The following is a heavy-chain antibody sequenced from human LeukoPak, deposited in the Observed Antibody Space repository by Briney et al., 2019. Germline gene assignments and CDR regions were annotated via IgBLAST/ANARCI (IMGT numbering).Heavy chain of an antibody. CDR1: GFTFSSYA. Sequence: PGGSLRLSCAASGFTFSSYAMSWVRQAPGKGLEWVSAISGSGGSTYYADSVKGRFTISRDNSKNTLYLQMNSLRAEDTAVYYCARGAPYCSGGSCMYYFDYWGQGTLVTVSS. D-gene: IGHD2-15*01. CDR3: ARGAPYCSGGSCMYYFDY. CDR2: ISGSGGST. J-gene: IGHJ4*02. V-gene: IGHV3-23*01.